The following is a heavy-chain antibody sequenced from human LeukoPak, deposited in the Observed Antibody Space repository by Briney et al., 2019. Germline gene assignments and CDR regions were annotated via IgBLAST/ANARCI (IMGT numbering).Heavy chain of an antibody. J-gene: IGHJ4*02. CDR3: ARERSEGIQRGYYFDY. D-gene: IGHD5-18*01. Sequence: SVKVSCKASGGTVSRYAISWVRQAPGQGLEWMGGIIPIFGTANYAQKFQGRVTITADESTSTAYMELSSLRSEDTAVYYCARERSEGIQRGYYFDYWGQRTLVTVSS. CDR1: GGTVSRYA. V-gene: IGHV1-69*13. CDR2: IIPIFGTA.